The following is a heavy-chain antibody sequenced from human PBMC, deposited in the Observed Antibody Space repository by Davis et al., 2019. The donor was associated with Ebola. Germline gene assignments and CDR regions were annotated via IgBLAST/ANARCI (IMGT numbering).Heavy chain of an antibody. V-gene: IGHV4-4*02. Sequence: SETLSLTCAVSGGSISSSNWWSWVRQPPGKGLEWIGEINHSGSTNYNPSLTSRVAMSVDSSKNQFSLKISSVTAADTATYYCARTTKTNIEDSGRGYNSFDSWGQGVLVSVSS. CDR2: INHSGST. D-gene: IGHD2/OR15-2a*01. CDR3: ARTTKTNIEDSGRGYNSFDS. J-gene: IGHJ5*01. CDR1: GGSISSSNW.